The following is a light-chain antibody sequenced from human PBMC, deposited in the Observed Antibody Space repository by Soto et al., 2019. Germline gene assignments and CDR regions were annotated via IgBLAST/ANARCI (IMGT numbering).Light chain of an antibody. Sequence: EIVMTQSPDTLSVSPGERATLSCRASQSIRGNLAWYQQKPGQAPRLLIYDASTGATGIPDKFSASGSGTEFTLTISSLQSEDFALYYCQQYNHWPPITFGPGTRLEIK. V-gene: IGKV3-15*01. CDR2: DAS. CDR1: QSIRGN. J-gene: IGKJ5*01. CDR3: QQYNHWPPIT.